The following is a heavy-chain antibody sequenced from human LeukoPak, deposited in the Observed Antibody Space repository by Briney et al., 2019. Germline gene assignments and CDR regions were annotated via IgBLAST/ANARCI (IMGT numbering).Heavy chain of an antibody. Sequence: SETLSLTCTVSGGSISSSSSDNYYWGWIRQPPGRGLEWIGSIYDSGSIYYSGSTYYNPSLKSRVTISVDTSKNQFSLKLSSVTAADTAVYYCAGHGGYCSTTSCLFFDYWGQGTLVTVSS. CDR2: DSGSIYYSGST. D-gene: IGHD2-2*01. CDR1: GGSISSSSSDNYY. J-gene: IGHJ4*02. CDR3: AGHGGYCSTTSCLFFDY. V-gene: IGHV4-61*05.